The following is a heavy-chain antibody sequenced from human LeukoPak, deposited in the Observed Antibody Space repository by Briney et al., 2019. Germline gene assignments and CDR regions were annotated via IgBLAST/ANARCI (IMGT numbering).Heavy chain of an antibody. CDR3: SACSGGSCYSYYYYMDV. CDR1: GGSISSYY. CDR2: IYYSGST. J-gene: IGHJ6*03. D-gene: IGHD2-15*01. V-gene: IGHV4-59*08. Sequence: SETLSLTCTVSGGSISSYYWSWIRQPPGKGLEWIGYIYYSGSTNYNPSLKSRVTISVDTSKNQFSLKLSSVTAADTAVYYCSACSGGSCYSYYYYMDVWGKGTTVTVSS.